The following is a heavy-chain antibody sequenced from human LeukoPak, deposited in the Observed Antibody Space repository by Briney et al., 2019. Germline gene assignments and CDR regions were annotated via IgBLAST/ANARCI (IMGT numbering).Heavy chain of an antibody. CDR2: ISYDGSNK. CDR3: ARGPLRCGYDCGRSDFDY. D-gene: IGHD5-12*01. Sequence: PGRSLRLSCAASGFTFSSYAMHWVRQAPGKGLEWVAVISYDGSNKYYADSVKGRFTISRDNSKNTLYLQMNSLRAEDTAVYYCARGPLRCGYDCGRSDFDYWGQGTLVTVSS. J-gene: IGHJ4*02. V-gene: IGHV3-30-3*01. CDR1: GFTFSSYA.